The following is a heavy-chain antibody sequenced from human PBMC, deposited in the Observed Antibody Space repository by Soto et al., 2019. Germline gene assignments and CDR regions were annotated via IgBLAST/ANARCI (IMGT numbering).Heavy chain of an antibody. V-gene: IGHV3-64*01. CDR3: ARDSPRAAPFDI. CDR2: ISSNGGST. Sequence: GGSLRLSCAASGFTFSSYAMHWVRQAPGKGLEYVSAISSNGGSTYYANSVKGRFTISRDNSKNTLYLQMGSLRAEDMAVYYCARDSPRAAPFDIWGQGTMVTVSS. D-gene: IGHD2-15*01. J-gene: IGHJ3*02. CDR1: GFTFSSYA.